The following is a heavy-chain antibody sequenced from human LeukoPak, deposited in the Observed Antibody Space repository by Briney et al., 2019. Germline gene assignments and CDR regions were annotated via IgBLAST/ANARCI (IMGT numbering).Heavy chain of an antibody. CDR2: IYYSGST. CDR1: GGSISSYY. Sequence: PSETLSLTCTVSGGSISSYYWSWIRQPPGKGLEWIGYIYYSGSTNYNPSLKSRVTISVDTSKNQFSLKLSSVTAADTAVYYCAREGMYDAFDIWGQGTMVTVSS. V-gene: IGHV4-59*01. CDR3: AREGMYDAFDI. D-gene: IGHD3-10*01. J-gene: IGHJ3*02.